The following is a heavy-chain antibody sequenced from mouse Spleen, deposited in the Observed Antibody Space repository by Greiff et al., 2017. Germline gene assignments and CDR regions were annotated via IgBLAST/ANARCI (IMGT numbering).Heavy chain of an antibody. D-gene: IGHD3-1*01. CDR3: AKKGLYYAMDY. J-gene: IGHJ4*01. CDR2: IWRGGST. CDR1: GFSLTSYG. Sequence: VHLVESGPSLVQPSQSLSITCTVSGFSLTSYGVHWVRQSPGKGLEWLGVIWRGGSTDYNAAFMSRLSITKDNSKSQVFFKMNSLQADDTAIYYCAKKGLYYAMDYWGQGTSVTVSS. V-gene: IGHV2-5-1*01.